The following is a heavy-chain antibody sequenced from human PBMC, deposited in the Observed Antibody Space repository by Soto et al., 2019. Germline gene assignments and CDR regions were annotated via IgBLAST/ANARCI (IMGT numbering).Heavy chain of an antibody. D-gene: IGHD3-9*01. CDR3: ARGYYDILTGYLDY. J-gene: IGHJ4*02. CDR2: IIPIFGTA. V-gene: IGHV1-69*06. CDR1: GGTFSSYA. Sequence: SVKVSCKASGGTFSSYAISWVRQAPGQGLEWMGGIIPIFGTANYAQKFQGRVTITADKSTSTAYMELSSLRSEDTAVYYCARGYYDILTGYLDYWGQGTLVTVSS.